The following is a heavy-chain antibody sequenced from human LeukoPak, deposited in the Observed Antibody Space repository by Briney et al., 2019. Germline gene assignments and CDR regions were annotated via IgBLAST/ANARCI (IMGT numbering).Heavy chain of an antibody. CDR2: ISYDGSNK. V-gene: IGHV3-30*04. Sequence: PGRSLRLSCAASGFTFSTYSMHWVRQAPGKGLEWVAVISYDGSNKYYADSVKGRFTISRDNSKNTLYVQMNSLRAEDTAIYYCAKLKDIDLGWGIDIWGQGTTVTVS. CDR3: AKLKDIDLGWGIDI. D-gene: IGHD2-15*01. J-gene: IGHJ6*02. CDR1: GFTFSTYS.